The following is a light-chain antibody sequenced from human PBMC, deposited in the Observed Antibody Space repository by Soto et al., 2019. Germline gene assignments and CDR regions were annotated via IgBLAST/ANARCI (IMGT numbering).Light chain of an antibody. CDR1: QRISSH. CDR3: QQRSTWPLT. Sequence: PGERATLSCRASQRISSHLAWYQQKPGQTPRLLMYDASNRATAVPARFSGSGSGTDFTLTISSLEPEDLAVYYCQQRSTWPLTFGGGTKVEIK. J-gene: IGKJ4*01. CDR2: DAS. V-gene: IGKV3-11*01.